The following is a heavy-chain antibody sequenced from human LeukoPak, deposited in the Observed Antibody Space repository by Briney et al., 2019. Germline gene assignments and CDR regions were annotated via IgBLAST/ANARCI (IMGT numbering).Heavy chain of an antibody. Sequence: GASVKVSCKASGYTFTSYGISWVRQAPGQGLEWMGGIIPIFGTANYAQKFQGRVTITADESTSTAYMELSSLRSEDTAVYYCARRDGDYAQTYYYYYGMDVWGQGTTVTVSS. CDR3: ARRDGDYAQTYYYYYGMDV. D-gene: IGHD4-17*01. CDR1: GYTFTSYG. J-gene: IGHJ6*02. V-gene: IGHV1-69*13. CDR2: IIPIFGTA.